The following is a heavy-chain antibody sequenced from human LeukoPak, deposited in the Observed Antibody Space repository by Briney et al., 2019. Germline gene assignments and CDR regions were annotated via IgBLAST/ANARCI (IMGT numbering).Heavy chain of an antibody. J-gene: IGHJ3*02. CDR3: ARDVAVAGVGAFDI. D-gene: IGHD6-19*01. Sequence: ASVKVSCKASGYTFTSYGINWVRQATGQGLEWMGWMNPNSGNTGYAQKFQGRVTMTRNTSISTAYMELSSLRSEDTAVYYCARDVAVAGVGAFDIWGQGTMVTVSS. V-gene: IGHV1-8*02. CDR2: MNPNSGNT. CDR1: GYTFTSYG.